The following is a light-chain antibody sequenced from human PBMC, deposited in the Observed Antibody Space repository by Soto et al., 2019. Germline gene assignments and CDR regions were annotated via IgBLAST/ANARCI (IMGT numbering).Light chain of an antibody. V-gene: IGLV2-14*01. J-gene: IGLJ2*01. Sequence: QSALTQPASVSGSPGQSITISCTGTGSDIGGYNYVSWFQQYPGKAPKVMIYEVTNRPSGVSNRFSGSKSGNTASLTISGLQAEDEADYYCSSYTSTNTLIFGGGTKLTVL. CDR2: EVT. CDR1: GSDIGGYNY. CDR3: SSYTSTNTLI.